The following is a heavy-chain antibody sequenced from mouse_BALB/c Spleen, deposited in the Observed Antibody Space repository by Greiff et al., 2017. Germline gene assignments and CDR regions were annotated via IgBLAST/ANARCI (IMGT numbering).Heavy chain of an antibody. D-gene: IGHD2-10*02. Sequence: VQLQQSGAELVRPGSSVKISCKASGYAFSSYWMNWVKQRPGQGLEWIGQIYPGDGDTNYNGKFKGKATLTADKSSSTAYMQLSSLTSEDSAVYFCARGKYGNYLYAMDYWGQGTSVTVSS. CDR2: IYPGDGDT. V-gene: IGHV1-80*01. CDR1: GYAFSSYW. J-gene: IGHJ4*01. CDR3: ARGKYGNYLYAMDY.